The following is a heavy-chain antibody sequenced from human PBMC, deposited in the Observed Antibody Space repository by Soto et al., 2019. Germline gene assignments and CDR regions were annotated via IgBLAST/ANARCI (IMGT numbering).Heavy chain of an antibody. V-gene: IGHV4-30-4*01. Sequence: QVQLQESGPGLVKPSQTLSLTCNVSGGSISKGDHYCSWIRQPPGQGLEWVGYIYYGGSTYYSPSLESRVFISVDTSQNQLSLKLTSVTVADTAVYFCARGWMATVGNDIDYWGQGTLVTVSS. D-gene: IGHD1-1*01. CDR2: IYYGGST. CDR3: ARGWMATVGNDIDY. CDR1: GGSISKGDHY. J-gene: IGHJ4*02.